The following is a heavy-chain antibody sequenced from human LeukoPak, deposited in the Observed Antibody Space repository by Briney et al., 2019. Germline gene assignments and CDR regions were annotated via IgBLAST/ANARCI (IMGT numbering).Heavy chain of an antibody. D-gene: IGHD5-24*01. CDR2: IGTAGEI. V-gene: IGHV3-13*01. CDR3: AKGMATLSVDAFDI. J-gene: IGHJ3*02. Sequence: PGGSLRLSCAASGFTFRSYDMHWVRQATGKGLEWVSGIGTAGEIYYPGSVKGRFTISRENAKNSLYLQMNSLRAGDTAVYYCAKGMATLSVDAFDIWGQGTMVTVSS. CDR1: GFTFRSYD.